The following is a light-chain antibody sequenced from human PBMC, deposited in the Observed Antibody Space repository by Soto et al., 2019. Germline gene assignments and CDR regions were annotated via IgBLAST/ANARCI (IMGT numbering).Light chain of an antibody. CDR1: SSNIGNNF. CDR3: ETWDSSLSAAV. CDR2: DSY. J-gene: IGLJ1*01. Sequence: QSVLTQPPSVSAAPGQKVTITCSGTSSNIGNNFVAWYQQLPGTAPKLLIYDSYKRPSGIPDRFSASKSDTSATLGITGLQTGDEADYYCETWDSSLSAAVFGTGTKVTVL. V-gene: IGLV1-51*01.